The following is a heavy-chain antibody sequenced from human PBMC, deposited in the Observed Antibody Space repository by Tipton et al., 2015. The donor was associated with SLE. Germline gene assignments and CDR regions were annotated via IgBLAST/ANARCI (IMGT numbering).Heavy chain of an antibody. CDR2: INTDGSSI. Sequence: GSLRLSCAASGFTFSVYWMHWVRQPPGKGLVWVSGINTDGSSIRYAESVEGRFTISRDYAKNTLYLQMNSLRVEDTAVYYCAKDFRPDHGDDYYYYAMDVWGQGTTVTVSS. CDR1: GFTFSVYW. V-gene: IGHV3-74*01. CDR3: AKDFRPDHGDDYYYYAMDV. J-gene: IGHJ6*02. D-gene: IGHD1-14*01.